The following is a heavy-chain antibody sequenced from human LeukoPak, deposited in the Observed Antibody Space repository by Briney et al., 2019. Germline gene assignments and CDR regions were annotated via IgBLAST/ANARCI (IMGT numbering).Heavy chain of an antibody. CDR3: ASHYCDSSGYPPLGY. Sequence: PSETLYLTCTVSGGSISSSSYYWIWIRQPPGKRLVWIGYIYNSGSTNYNPSRKCQVSISVATSKNQFSLKLSSATAADTAGYYCASHYCDSSGYPPLGYWGQGTLVTVSS. D-gene: IGHD3-22*01. J-gene: IGHJ4*02. CDR2: IYNSGST. CDR1: GGSISSSSYY. V-gene: IGHV4-61*01.